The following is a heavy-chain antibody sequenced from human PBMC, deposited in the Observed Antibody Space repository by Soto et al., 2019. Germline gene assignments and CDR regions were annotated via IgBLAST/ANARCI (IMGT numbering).Heavy chain of an antibody. CDR3: ARERDIVVVVAAATGMDV. Sequence: GGSLRLSCAASGFTFSSYGMHWVRQAPGKGLEWVAVIWYDGSNKYYADSVKGRFTISRDNSKNTLYLQMNSLRAEDTAVYYCARERDIVVVVAAATGMDVWGQGTTVTVSS. J-gene: IGHJ6*02. D-gene: IGHD2-15*01. V-gene: IGHV3-33*01. CDR1: GFTFSSYG. CDR2: IWYDGSNK.